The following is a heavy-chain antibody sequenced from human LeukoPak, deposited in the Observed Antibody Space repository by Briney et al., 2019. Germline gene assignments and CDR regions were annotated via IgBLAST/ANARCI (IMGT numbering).Heavy chain of an antibody. CDR1: GGSISSYY. CDR2: IYYSGST. CDR3: ARHGGYSGYDTKFDY. J-gene: IGHJ4*02. V-gene: IGHV4-59*08. D-gene: IGHD5-12*01. Sequence: SETLSLTCTVSGGSISSYYWSWIRQPPGKGLEWIGYIYYSGSTNYNPSLKSRVTISVDTSKNQFSLRLSSVTAADTAVCYCARHGGYSGYDTKFDYWGQGTLVTVSS.